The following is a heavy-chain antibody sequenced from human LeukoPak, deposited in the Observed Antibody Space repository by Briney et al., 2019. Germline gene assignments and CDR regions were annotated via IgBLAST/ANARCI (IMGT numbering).Heavy chain of an antibody. CDR1: GFTFSSYW. D-gene: IGHD3-3*01. V-gene: IGHV3-7*01. J-gene: IGHJ4*02. Sequence: PGGSLRLSCAASGFTFSSYWMSWVRQAPGKGLEWVANIKQDGSEKYYVDSVKGRFTISRDNAKNSLYLQMNSLRVEDTAVYYCAKEGGITIFGVVTPLDYWGQGTLVTVSS. CDR3: AKEGGITIFGVVTPLDY. CDR2: IKQDGSEK.